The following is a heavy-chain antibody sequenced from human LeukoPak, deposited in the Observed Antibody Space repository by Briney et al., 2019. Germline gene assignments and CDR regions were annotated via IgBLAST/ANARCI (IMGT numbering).Heavy chain of an antibody. CDR3: AKDIYGSGSYFYD. CDR2: ISYDGSNK. J-gene: IGHJ4*02. CDR1: GFTFSSYG. V-gene: IGHV3-30*18. D-gene: IGHD3-10*01. Sequence: GGSLRLSCAASGFTFSSYGMHWVRQAPGKGLEWVAVISYDGSNKYYADSVKGRFTISRDNSKNTLYLQMNSLRAEDTAVYYCAKDIYGSGSYFYDWGQGTLVTVSS.